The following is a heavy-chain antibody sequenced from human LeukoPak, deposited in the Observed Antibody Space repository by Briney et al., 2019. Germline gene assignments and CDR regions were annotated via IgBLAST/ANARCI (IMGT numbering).Heavy chain of an antibody. J-gene: IGHJ6*03. V-gene: IGHV1-8*03. CDR1: GYTFTSYD. CDR3: ARVGSSTSYYYYMDV. D-gene: IGHD2-2*01. CDR2: MNPNSGNT. Sequence: ASVKVSCKASGYTFTSYDINWVRQATGQGLEWTGWMNPNSGNTGYAQKFQGRVTITRNTSISTAYMELSSLRSEDTAVYYCARVGSSTSYYYYMDVWGKGTTVTVSS.